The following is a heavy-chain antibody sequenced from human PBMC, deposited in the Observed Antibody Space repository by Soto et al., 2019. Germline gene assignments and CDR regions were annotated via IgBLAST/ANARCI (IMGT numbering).Heavy chain of an antibody. J-gene: IGHJ4*02. D-gene: IGHD3-10*01. CDR3: ASSYGSGYRAFDY. CDR2: INPILSMS. V-gene: IGHV1-69*02. Sequence: QVQLVQSGAEVKKPGSSVRVSCKASGYTFTFYSINWVRQAPGLGLEWMGRINPILSMSNYAQRFQGRVTMTADQSRSTADMELRSLRSEHTAMYYCASSYGSGYRAFDYWGQGALVTVSS. CDR1: GYTFTFYS.